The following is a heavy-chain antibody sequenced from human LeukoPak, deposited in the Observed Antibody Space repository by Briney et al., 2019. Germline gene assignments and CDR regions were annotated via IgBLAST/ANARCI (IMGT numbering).Heavy chain of an antibody. D-gene: IGHD6-19*01. CDR3: AKVRPPPGSGWYGGDDY. CDR1: GFTFSSYG. Sequence: GGSLRLSCAASGFTFSSYGMHWVRQAPGKGLEWVAVISYDGSNKYYADSVKGRFTISRDNSKSTLYLQMNSLRAEDTAIYYCAKVRPPPGSGWYGGDDYWGQGTLVTVSP. J-gene: IGHJ4*02. V-gene: IGHV3-30*18. CDR2: ISYDGSNK.